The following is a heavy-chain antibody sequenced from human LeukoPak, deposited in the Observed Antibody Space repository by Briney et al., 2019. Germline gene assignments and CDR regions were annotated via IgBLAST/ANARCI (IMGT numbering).Heavy chain of an antibody. D-gene: IGHD6-19*01. CDR3: AKTSDWYGAFDI. CDR1: GGSVSSYY. CDR2: IYYSGST. V-gene: IGHV4-59*02. Sequence: SETLSLTCTVSGGSVSSYYWSWIRQPPGKGLEWIGYIYYSGSTNYSPSLKSRVTISVDTSKNHFSLKLSSVTAADTAVYYCAKTSDWYGAFDIWGQGTMITVSS. J-gene: IGHJ3*02.